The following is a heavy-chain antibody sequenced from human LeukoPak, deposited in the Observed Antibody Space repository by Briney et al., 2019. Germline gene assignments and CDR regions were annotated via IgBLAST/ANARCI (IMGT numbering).Heavy chain of an antibody. D-gene: IGHD4-11*01. CDR2: ISAYNGNT. CDR3: ASGNGATVTTGGDY. Sequence: ASVKVSCKASGYTFTSYGISWVRQAPGQGLEWMGWISAYNGNTNYAQKLRGRVTMTTDTSTSTAYMELRSLRSDDTAVYYCASGNGATVTTGGDYWGQGTLVTVSS. V-gene: IGHV1-18*01. J-gene: IGHJ4*02. CDR1: GYTFTSYG.